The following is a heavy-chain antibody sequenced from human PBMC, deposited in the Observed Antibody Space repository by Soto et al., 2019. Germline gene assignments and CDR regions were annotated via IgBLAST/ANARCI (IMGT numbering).Heavy chain of an antibody. CDR1: GDSISSNSHY. CDR3: ARHTDIVSSTVYN. CDR2: IYYDGNT. V-gene: IGHV4-39*01. J-gene: IGHJ4*02. D-gene: IGHD5-12*01. Sequence: PSETLSLTCTVSGDSISSNSHYWGWIRQPPGKGLESIANIYYDGNTYYNPSLKSRVTISLDTSKNQFSLKLSSVAAADTAVYYCARHTDIVSSTVYNWGQGILVTVSS.